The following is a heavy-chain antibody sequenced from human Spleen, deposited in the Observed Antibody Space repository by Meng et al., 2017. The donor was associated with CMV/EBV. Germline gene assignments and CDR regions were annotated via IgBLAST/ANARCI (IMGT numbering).Heavy chain of an antibody. Sequence: ASVKVSCKASGYTFTSYGISWVRQAPGQGLEWMGWISAYNGNTNYAQTLQGRVTMTRDTSISTAYMELSRLRSDDTAVYFCARAPGYMSPWGQGTLVTVSS. D-gene: IGHD5-18*01. V-gene: IGHV1-18*01. CDR2: ISAYNGNT. CDR3: ARAPGYMSP. J-gene: IGHJ5*02. CDR1: GYTFTSYG.